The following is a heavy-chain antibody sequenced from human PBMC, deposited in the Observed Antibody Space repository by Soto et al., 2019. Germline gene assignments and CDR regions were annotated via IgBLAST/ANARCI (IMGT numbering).Heavy chain of an antibody. CDR3: AKTLHDYGDYVPHYFDY. J-gene: IGHJ4*02. V-gene: IGHV3-23*01. Sequence: PGGSLRLSCAASGFTFSSYAMSWVRQAPGKGLEWVSAISGSGGSTYYADSVKGRFTISRDNSKNTLYLQMNSLRAEDTAVYYCAKTLHDYGDYVPHYFDYWGQGTLVTVSS. CDR1: GFTFSSYA. CDR2: ISGSGGST. D-gene: IGHD4-17*01.